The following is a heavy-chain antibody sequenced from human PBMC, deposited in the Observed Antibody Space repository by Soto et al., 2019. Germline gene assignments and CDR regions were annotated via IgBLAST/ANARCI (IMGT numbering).Heavy chain of an antibody. J-gene: IGHJ4*02. CDR3: SRRQDRGVFDH. V-gene: IGHV3-23*01. CDR2: ITGSGVST. Sequence: EVQLLESGGGLVQPGGSLTLSCTASGFTFNMYAMSWVRQAPGKALEWVSAITGSGVSTYYADSVKGRFTISRDNSKNSMYLQKNSLRAEDTAVYYCSRRQDRGVFDHWGQGTLVAVSS. CDR1: GFTFNMYA.